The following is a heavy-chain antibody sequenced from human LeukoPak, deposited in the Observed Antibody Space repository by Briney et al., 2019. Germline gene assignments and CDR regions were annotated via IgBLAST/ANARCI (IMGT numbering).Heavy chain of an antibody. V-gene: IGHV1-69*13. CDR1: DHTFINYG. CDR3: ARSPKLEDGYNYRRDY. Sequence: ASVKVSCKASDHTFINYGISWVRQAPGQGLEWMGGIIPIFGTANYAQKFQGRVTITADESTSTAYMELSSLRSEDTAVYYCARSPKLEDGYNYRRDYWGQGTLVTVSS. J-gene: IGHJ4*02. D-gene: IGHD5-24*01. CDR2: IIPIFGTA.